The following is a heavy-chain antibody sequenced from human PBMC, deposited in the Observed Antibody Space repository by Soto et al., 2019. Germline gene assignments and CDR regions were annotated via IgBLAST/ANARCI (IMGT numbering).Heavy chain of an antibody. Sequence: ASVKVSCRPSVSTFPTFVFAWVRQAPGQGLEWMGWISAYNGNTNYAQKLQGRVTMTTDTSTSTAYMELRSLRSDDTAVYYCARDRGGVLQYDYWGQGTLVTVSS. D-gene: IGHD2-21*01. CDR1: VSTFPTFV. CDR2: ISAYNGNT. CDR3: ARDRGGVLQYDY. J-gene: IGHJ4*02. V-gene: IGHV1-18*01.